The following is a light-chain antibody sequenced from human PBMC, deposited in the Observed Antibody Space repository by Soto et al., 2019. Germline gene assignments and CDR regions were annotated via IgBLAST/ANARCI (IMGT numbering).Light chain of an antibody. V-gene: IGKV1-39*01. CDR3: QQSYSTSWT. CDR1: QSISSY. J-gene: IGKJ1*01. CDR2: AAS. Sequence: DIQMTQSPSSLSASVRDRVTITCRASQSISSYLNWYQQKLGKAPKLLIYAASSLQSGVPSRFSGSGSGTDFTLTISSLQPEDFATYYCQQSYSTSWTFGQGTKVVIK.